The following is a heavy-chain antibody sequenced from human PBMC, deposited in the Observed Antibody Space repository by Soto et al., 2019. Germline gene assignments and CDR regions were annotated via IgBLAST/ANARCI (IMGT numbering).Heavy chain of an antibody. CDR3: ARGGEPLGYYGLDV. CDR2: MYYTGVT. V-gene: IGHV4-61*01. Sequence: SETLSLTCSVSGGSVRSGNHFWNWIRQPPGRGLEWLGYMYYTGVTNYNPSLKSRVSMAVDTSKDQFSLNLTSLTAADTAVYYCARGGEPLGYYGLDVWGQGTTVTVSS. CDR1: GGSVRSGNHF. J-gene: IGHJ6*02.